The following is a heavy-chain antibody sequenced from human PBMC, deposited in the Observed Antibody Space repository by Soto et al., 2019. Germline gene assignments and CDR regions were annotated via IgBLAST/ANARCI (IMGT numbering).Heavy chain of an antibody. Sequence: ASVKVSCKASGYTFTIYDINWVRQATGQGLEWMGWMNPNSGNTGYAQKFQGRVTMTRNTSISTAYMELSSLRSEDTAVYYCARGASYYDFWSGYLGAFDIWGQGTMVTVSS. J-gene: IGHJ3*02. CDR3: ARGASYYDFWSGYLGAFDI. V-gene: IGHV1-8*01. CDR1: GYTFTIYD. D-gene: IGHD3-3*01. CDR2: MNPNSGNT.